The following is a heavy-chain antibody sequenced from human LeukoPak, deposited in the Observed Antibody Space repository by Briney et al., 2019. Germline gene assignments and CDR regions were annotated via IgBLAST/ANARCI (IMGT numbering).Heavy chain of an antibody. CDR2: ISSSGATK. D-gene: IGHD1-26*01. J-gene: IGHJ4*02. Sequence: PGGSLRLSYAASGFTFSSFEMNWVRQAPGKGLEWVSYISSSGATKYYADSVKGRFTISRDNAKNSLYLQMNSLRAEDTAVYYCARATRGVGSNFDYWDQGTLVTVSS. V-gene: IGHV3-48*03. CDR3: ARATRGVGSNFDY. CDR1: GFTFSSFE.